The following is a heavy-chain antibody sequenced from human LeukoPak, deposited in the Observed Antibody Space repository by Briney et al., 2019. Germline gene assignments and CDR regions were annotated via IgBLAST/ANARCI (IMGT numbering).Heavy chain of an antibody. CDR3: AREAGSTWHPVDY. V-gene: IGHV3-69-1*01. D-gene: IGHD6-13*01. CDR2: ITSSSDI. Sequence: MNWVRQAPGKGREWLSSITSSSDIYYADSLKGRTTFSRANTKNSVYLKMNSLRAENTAVYYCAREAGSTWHPVDYWGQGTLVTVSS. J-gene: IGHJ4*02.